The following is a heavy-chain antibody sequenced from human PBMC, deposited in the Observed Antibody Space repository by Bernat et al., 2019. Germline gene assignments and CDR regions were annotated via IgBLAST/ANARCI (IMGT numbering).Heavy chain of an antibody. D-gene: IGHD5-18*01. CDR3: AREDTAGDY. CDR2: IYYSGST. CDR1: GGSISSYY. V-gene: IGHV4-59*01. J-gene: IGHJ4*02. Sequence: QVQLQESGPGLVKPSETLSLTCTVSGGSISSYYWSWIRQPPGKGLEWIGYIYYSGSTNYNPPLKSRVTISVDTSKNQFSLKLSSVTAADTAVYYCAREDTAGDYWGQGTLVTVSS.